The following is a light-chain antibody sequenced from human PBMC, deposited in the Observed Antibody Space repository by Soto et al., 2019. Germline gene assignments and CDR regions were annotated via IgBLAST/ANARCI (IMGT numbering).Light chain of an antibody. CDR2: AAS. CDR1: QSISSS. CDR3: HPRYSTPYT. Sequence: DIQMTQSPSSLSASVGDRVTITCRASQSISSSLNWYQQKPGKAPKLLIYAASSLQSGVPSRFSGSGSGTDFTLTISSLQHDDFATYCCHPRYSTPYTFGQGTTLESK. V-gene: IGKV1-39*01. J-gene: IGKJ2*01.